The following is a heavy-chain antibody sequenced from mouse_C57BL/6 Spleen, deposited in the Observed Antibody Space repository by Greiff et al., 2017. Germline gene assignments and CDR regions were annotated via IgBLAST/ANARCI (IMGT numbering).Heavy chain of an antibody. Sequence: QVQLQQSGAELAKPGASVKLSCKASGYTFTSYWMHWVKQRPGQGLDWIGYINPSSGYTKYNQKFKDKATLTADKSSSTAYMQLSSLTYGDSAVYYCARDSLDDDCYAKDYRGQGTSVTVT. CDR1: GYTFTSYW. CDR2: INPSSGYT. J-gene: IGHJ4*01. D-gene: IGHD2-13*01. V-gene: IGHV1-7*01. CDR3: ARDSLDDDCYAKDY.